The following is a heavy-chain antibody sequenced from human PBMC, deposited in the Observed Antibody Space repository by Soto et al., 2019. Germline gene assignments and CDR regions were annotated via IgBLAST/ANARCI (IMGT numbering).Heavy chain of an antibody. CDR1: GYTFTSYY. V-gene: IGHV1-46*01. Sequence: ASVKVSSKASGYTFTSYYMHWVRQAPGQGLEWMGIINPSGGSTSYAQKFQGRVTMTRDTSTSTVYMELSSLRSEDTAVYYCARDNSEYSSHPGAFDPWGQGTLVTVSS. J-gene: IGHJ5*02. CDR2: INPSGGST. D-gene: IGHD6-6*01. CDR3: ARDNSEYSSHPGAFDP.